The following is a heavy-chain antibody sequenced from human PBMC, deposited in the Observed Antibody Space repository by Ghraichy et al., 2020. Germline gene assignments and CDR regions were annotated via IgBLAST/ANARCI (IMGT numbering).Heavy chain of an antibody. J-gene: IGHJ4*02. Sequence: AGSLRLSCAASGFTVSSTYMNWVRQAPGKGLEWVSIIYSGGSTYYADSVKGRFTISRDNSKNTLYLQMNSLRAEDTAVYYCARDRPFDYWGQGTLVTVSS. CDR1: GFTVSSTY. CDR2: IYSGGST. CDR3: ARDRPFDY. V-gene: IGHV3-53*01.